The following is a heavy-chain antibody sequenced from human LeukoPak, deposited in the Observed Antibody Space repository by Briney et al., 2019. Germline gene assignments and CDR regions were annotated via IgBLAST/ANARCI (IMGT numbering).Heavy chain of an antibody. Sequence: SETLSLTCTVSGGSISSCYWSWIRQPPGKGLEWIGYIYYSGNTNYNPSLKSRVTISVDTSKNQFSLKLSSVTAADTAVYYCARYKYSGSSYYFDYWGQGTLVTVSS. CDR3: ARYKYSGSSYYFDY. CDR1: GGSISSCY. D-gene: IGHD1-26*01. CDR2: IYYSGNT. V-gene: IGHV4-59*01. J-gene: IGHJ4*02.